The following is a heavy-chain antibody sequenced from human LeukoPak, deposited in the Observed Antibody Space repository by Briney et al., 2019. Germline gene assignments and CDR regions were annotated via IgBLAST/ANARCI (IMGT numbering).Heavy chain of an antibody. J-gene: IGHJ3*02. CDR1: GGSISSSSYY. Sequence: SETLSLTCTVSGGSISSSSYYWGWIRQPPGKGREWIGSIYYSGSTYYNPSLKSRVTISVDTSKNQFSLKLSSVTAADTAVYYCARHAYYYHSSGYSSDAFDIWGQGTMLTVSS. CDR3: ARHAYYYHSSGYSSDAFDI. D-gene: IGHD3-22*01. V-gene: IGHV4-39*01. CDR2: IYYSGST.